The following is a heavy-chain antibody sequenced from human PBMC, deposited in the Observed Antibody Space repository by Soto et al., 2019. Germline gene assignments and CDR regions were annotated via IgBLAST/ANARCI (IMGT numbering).Heavy chain of an antibody. CDR2: ISSRGNYI. CDR1: GFSFSDFD. D-gene: IGHD3-16*01. CDR3: AREEIYTFSPNHLDY. V-gene: IGHV3-21*02. Sequence: EVQLVESGGGLVKPGGSLRLSCAVSGFSFSDFDMHWVRQAPGKGLEWVSSISSRGNYIYYADSVKGRFSISRDNAMNSLYLQMHSLSAEDTAVYYCAREEIYTFSPNHLDYWGQGALVTVSS. J-gene: IGHJ4*02.